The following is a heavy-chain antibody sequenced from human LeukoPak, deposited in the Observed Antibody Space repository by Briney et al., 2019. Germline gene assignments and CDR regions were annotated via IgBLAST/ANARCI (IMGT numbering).Heavy chain of an antibody. Sequence: ASVKVSCKASGYTFTNYDINWVRQATGQGLEWLGWVNPNSGNTGYAQKFQGRLTMTRNTSISTAYMELSSLRSEDTAVYYCARWRGVTMTRRRNDGFDHWGRGTLVTVSS. V-gene: IGHV1-8*01. D-gene: IGHD3-22*01. CDR1: GYTFTNYD. CDR3: ARWRGVTMTRRRNDGFDH. J-gene: IGHJ4*02. CDR2: VNPNSGNT.